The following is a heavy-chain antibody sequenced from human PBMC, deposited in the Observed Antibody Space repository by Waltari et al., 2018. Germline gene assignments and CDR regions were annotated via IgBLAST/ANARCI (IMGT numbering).Heavy chain of an antibody. CDR1: GFTYSMYW. CDR2: SNSDGSST. J-gene: IGHJ2*01. V-gene: IGHV3-74*01. CDR3: ARGARRTTVTTGWWYFDL. Sequence: EVQLVESGGGLVQPGGSLRLSCAASGFTYSMYWMHWVRQAPGKGLVGVSRSNSDGSSTSYADPGKGRFTISKDNAKNTVYLQMNSLRAEDTAIYYCARGARRTTVTTGWWYFDLWGRGTLVTVSS. D-gene: IGHD4-17*01.